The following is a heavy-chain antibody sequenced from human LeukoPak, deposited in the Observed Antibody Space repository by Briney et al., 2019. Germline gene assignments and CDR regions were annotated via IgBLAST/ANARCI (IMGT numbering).Heavy chain of an antibody. CDR3: AKDRDYYDGSGNNDY. D-gene: IGHD3-22*01. V-gene: IGHV3-23*01. J-gene: IGHJ4*02. Sequence: GGTLRLSCAASGFTFSSYGMSWVRQAPGKGLEWVSAISGSGGSTYYADSVKGRFTISRDNSKNTLYLQMNSLRAEDTAVYYCAKDRDYYDGSGNNDYWGQGTLVTVSS. CDR2: ISGSGGST. CDR1: GFTFSSYG.